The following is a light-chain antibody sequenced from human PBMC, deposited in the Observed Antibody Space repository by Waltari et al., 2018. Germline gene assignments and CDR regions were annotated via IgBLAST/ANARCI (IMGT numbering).Light chain of an antibody. CDR3: SSYAGNNIFV. J-gene: IGLJ1*01. CDR1: SSDVGAYNY. Sequence: QSALTQPPSASGSPGQSVTISCTGTSSDVGAYNYVYWYQQYPDKAPKVVIYEATTRPSGLPDRFSGAKSGNTASLTVSGLQAEDEADYYCSSYAGNNIFVFGTGTQVTVL. V-gene: IGLV2-8*01. CDR2: EAT.